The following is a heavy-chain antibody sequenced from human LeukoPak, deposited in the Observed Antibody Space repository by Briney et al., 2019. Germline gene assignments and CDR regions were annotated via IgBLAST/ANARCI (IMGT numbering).Heavy chain of an antibody. CDR1: GFTFSDYY. J-gene: IGHJ4*02. V-gene: IGHV3-66*01. Sequence: PGGSLRLSCAASGFTFSDYYMTWIRQAPGKGLEWVSVIYSGGTTYYADSVKGRFTISRDNSKNTLYLQMNSLRPEDTAVYYCAKVRVGTAHFDYWGQGTLVTVSS. D-gene: IGHD2-15*01. CDR3: AKVRVGTAHFDY. CDR2: IYSGGTT.